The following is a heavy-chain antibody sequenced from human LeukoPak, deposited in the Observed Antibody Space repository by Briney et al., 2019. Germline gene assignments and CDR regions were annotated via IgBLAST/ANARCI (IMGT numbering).Heavy chain of an antibody. CDR1: GFTFDDYA. D-gene: IGHD3-10*01. J-gene: IGHJ4*02. Sequence: GGSLRLSCEVSGFTFDDYAMHWVRQAPGKGLEWVAGVSGNSDKIGYADSVKGRLTSSRDNAKNSLYLQMNSLRPEDTALYYCARGYYGSGSSSGPIDYWGQGTLVTVSS. CDR3: ARGYYGSGSSSGPIDY. V-gene: IGHV3-9*01. CDR2: VSGNSDKI.